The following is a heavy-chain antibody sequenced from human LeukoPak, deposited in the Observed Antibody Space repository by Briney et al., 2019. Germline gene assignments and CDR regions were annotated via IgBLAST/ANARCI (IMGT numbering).Heavy chain of an antibody. CDR3: ARDYDFWSGYYHNPHANDAFDI. D-gene: IGHD3-3*01. V-gene: IGHV1-69*13. J-gene: IGHJ3*02. CDR1: GGTFSSYA. Sequence: SVKVSXKASGGTFSSYAISWVRQAPGQGLEWMGGIIPIFGTANYAQKFQGRVTITADESTSTAYMELSSLRSEDTAVYYCARDYDFWSGYYHNPHANDAFDIWGQGTMVTVSS. CDR2: IIPIFGTA.